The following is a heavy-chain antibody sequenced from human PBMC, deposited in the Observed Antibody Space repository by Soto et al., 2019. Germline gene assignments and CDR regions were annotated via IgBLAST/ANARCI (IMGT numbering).Heavy chain of an antibody. J-gene: IGHJ6*02. V-gene: IGHV3-53*01. Sequence: RLSCAASGLTVSNNYMAWVRQAPGKGLEWVSIIYSGGSTYHADSVQGRFTLSRDTSKNTLFLQMNSLRVEDTAVYYCARVNYYGSGTFYKPDYYYGMDVWGQGTTVTVSS. D-gene: IGHD3-10*01. CDR2: IYSGGST. CDR1: GLTVSNNY. CDR3: ARVNYYGSGTFYKPDYYYGMDV.